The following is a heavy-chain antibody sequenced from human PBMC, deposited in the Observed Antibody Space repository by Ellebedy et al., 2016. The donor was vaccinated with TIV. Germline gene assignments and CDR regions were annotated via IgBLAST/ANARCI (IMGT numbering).Heavy chain of an antibody. D-gene: IGHD2/OR15-2a*01. CDR3: ARSPKDHFYHGMDV. J-gene: IGHJ6*02. CDR1: GFSFSNFA. Sequence: GGSLRLSCAVSGFSFSNFAMNWVRQAPGKGLEWVTGLIWSGGNTKYVDSVKGRFTISRDNSKNTLFLQMNSLRGEDTAVYYCARSPKDHFYHGMDVWGQGTTVTVSS. CDR2: LIWSGGNT. V-gene: IGHV3-23*01.